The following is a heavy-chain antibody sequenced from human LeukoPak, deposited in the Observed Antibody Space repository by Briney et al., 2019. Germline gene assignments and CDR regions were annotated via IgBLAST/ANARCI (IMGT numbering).Heavy chain of an antibody. J-gene: IGHJ6*03. CDR1: GGSISSGTYY. V-gene: IGHV4-61*02. CDR3: ARCGLQSYYYYYYYMDV. D-gene: IGHD4-11*01. Sequence: SQTLSLTCTVSGGSISSGTYYWNWIRQPAGRGLEWIGRISISGSTNSNPSLRSRVTMSIDTSKNQFSLKLSSVTAADTAVYYCARCGLQSYYYYYYYMDVWGKGTTVTVSS. CDR2: ISISGST.